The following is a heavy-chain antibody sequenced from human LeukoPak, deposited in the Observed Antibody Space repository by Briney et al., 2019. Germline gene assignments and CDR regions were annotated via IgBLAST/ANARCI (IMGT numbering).Heavy chain of an antibody. D-gene: IGHD3-22*01. CDR2: LSDTGDSR. J-gene: IGHJ5*02. CDR1: GFTLSKHP. CDR3: AKGSSGYFVDL. V-gene: IGHV3-23*01. Sequence: GGSLRLSCAASGFTLSKHPMYWVRQAPGKGLEWVSFLSDTGDSRNYADSVKGRFTISRDSARSALYLQMNSLRAEDTAVYYCAKGSSGYFVDLWGQGTLVTVSS.